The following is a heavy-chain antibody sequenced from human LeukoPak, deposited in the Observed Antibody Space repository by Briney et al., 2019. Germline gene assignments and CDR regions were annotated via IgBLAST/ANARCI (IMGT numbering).Heavy chain of an antibody. CDR1: GYTFSSYG. CDR3: AREGRYYGSGSSHFDY. CDR2: ISAYNGDT. D-gene: IGHD3-10*01. Sequence: ASVKVSCKASGYTFSSYGISWVRQAPGHGLEWMGWISAYNGDTKYAQKMQGRVTMTTDTSTSTAYMELRSLRSDDTAVYYCAREGRYYGSGSSHFDYWGQGTLVTVSS. V-gene: IGHV1-18*01. J-gene: IGHJ4*02.